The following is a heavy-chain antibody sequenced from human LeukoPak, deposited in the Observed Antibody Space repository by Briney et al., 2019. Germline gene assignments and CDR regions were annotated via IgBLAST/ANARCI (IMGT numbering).Heavy chain of an antibody. CDR1: GGSISGYY. V-gene: IGHV4-59*01. J-gene: IGHJ4*02. CDR2: TSDSGGHT. CDR3: ARWHRHGRYFDY. D-gene: IGHD5-24*01. Sequence: SETLSLTCTVSGGSISGYYWNWIRQPLGQGLEWIGYTSDSGGHTDYKPSLKSRVAISVDTSKNQFSLKLTFATATDTAVYYCARWHRHGRYFDYWGQGALVTVSS.